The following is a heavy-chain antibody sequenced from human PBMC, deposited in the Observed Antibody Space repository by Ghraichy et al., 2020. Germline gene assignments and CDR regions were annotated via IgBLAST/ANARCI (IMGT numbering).Heavy chain of an antibody. CDR2: IYNSGSA. CDR3: ARKRAYWYFDF. V-gene: IGHV4-59*01. D-gene: IGHD3-16*01. J-gene: IGHJ2*01. Sequence: SETLSLTCTVSGGSIRTYYWSWIRKPPGKGLEWIGYIYNSGSANYNPSLKSRVTISLDTSKNQFSLKLSSVTAADTAMYYCARKRAYWYFDFWGPGTLVTVSS. CDR1: GGSIRTYY.